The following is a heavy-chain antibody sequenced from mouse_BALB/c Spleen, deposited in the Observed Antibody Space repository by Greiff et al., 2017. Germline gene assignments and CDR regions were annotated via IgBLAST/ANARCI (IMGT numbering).Heavy chain of an antibody. CDR3: ARGRYDGVSSGFAY. Sequence: QVQLQQSGAELAKPGASVKMSCKASGYTFTSYWMHWVKQRPGQGLEWIGYINPSTGYTEYNQKFKDKATLTADKSSSTAYMQLSSLTSEDSAVYYCARGRYDGVSSGFAYWGQGTLVTVSA. CDR1: GYTFTSYW. V-gene: IGHV1-7*01. D-gene: IGHD2-14*01. J-gene: IGHJ3*01. CDR2: INPSTGYT.